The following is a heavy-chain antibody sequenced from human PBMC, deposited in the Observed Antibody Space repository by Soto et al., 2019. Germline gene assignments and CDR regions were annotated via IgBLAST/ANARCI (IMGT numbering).Heavy chain of an antibody. D-gene: IGHD3-3*02. CDR3: GRGRSGQIVIFY. J-gene: IGHJ4*02. CDR2: IGPESGAT. Sequence: QVQLVQSGAEVKKPGASVKVSCKTSGYTFTGHYIHWVRQAPQQGPEWMGEIGPESGATRYAEKFRGRGTMTMATSITTVYMELRNLSPDDTAVYYCGRGRSGQIVIFYWGQGPPVTVSS. CDR1: GYTFTGHY. V-gene: IGHV1-2*02.